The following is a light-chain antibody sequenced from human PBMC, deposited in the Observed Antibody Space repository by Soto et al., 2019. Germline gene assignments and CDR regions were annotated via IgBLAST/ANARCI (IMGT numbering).Light chain of an antibody. CDR2: AAS. CDR3: QQSYSTPTWT. J-gene: IGKJ1*01. CDR1: QSISSY. V-gene: IGKV1-39*01. Sequence: DIQMTQSPSSLSASVGDRVTITCRASQSISSYLNWYQQKPGKAPKLLIYAASSLQSGVPSRFSVSGSGTDLTLTISSLQPEDFATYGCQQSYSTPTWTFGQGTKVEIK.